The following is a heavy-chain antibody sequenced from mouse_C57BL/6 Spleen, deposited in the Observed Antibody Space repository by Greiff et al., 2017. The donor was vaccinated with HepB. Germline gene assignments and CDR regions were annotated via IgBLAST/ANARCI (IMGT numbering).Heavy chain of an antibody. CDR2: ISNGGGST. V-gene: IGHV5-12*01. D-gene: IGHD2-3*01. Sequence: DVKLVESGGGLVQPGGSLKLSCAASGFTFSDYYMYWVRQTPEKRLEWVAYISNGGGSTYYPDTVKGRFTISRDNAKNTLYLQMSRLKSEDTAMYYCARHLDGSYAMDYWGQGTSVTVSS. CDR3: ARHLDGSYAMDY. CDR1: GFTFSDYY. J-gene: IGHJ4*01.